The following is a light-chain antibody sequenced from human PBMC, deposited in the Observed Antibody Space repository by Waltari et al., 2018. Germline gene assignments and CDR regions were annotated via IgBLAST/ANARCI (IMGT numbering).Light chain of an antibody. CDR1: SGHSSNV. CDR3: QTGGHGTWV. J-gene: IGLJ3*02. CDR2: VNSDGSH. Sequence: QLVLTQSPSASASLGASVTLTCTLSSGHSSNVIAWLQEQPGKGPLYLMKVNSDGSHSKGDEIPDRFSGSSSGAERYLTISSRQSEDEADYYCQTGGHGTWVFGGGTKLTVL. V-gene: IGLV4-69*01.